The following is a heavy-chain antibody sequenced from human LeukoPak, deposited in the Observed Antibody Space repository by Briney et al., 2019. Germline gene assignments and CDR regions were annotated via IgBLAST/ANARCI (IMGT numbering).Heavy chain of an antibody. CDR3: ARRGYSYGSMVRGFDP. J-gene: IGHJ5*02. Sequence: PSETLSLTCAVYGGSFSGYYWSWIRQPPGKGLEWIGEINHSGSTNYNPSLKSRVTISVDTSKNQFSLKLSSVTAADTAVYYCARRGYSYGSMVRGFDPWGQGTLVTVSS. CDR1: GGSFSGYY. D-gene: IGHD5-18*01. V-gene: IGHV4-34*01. CDR2: INHSGST.